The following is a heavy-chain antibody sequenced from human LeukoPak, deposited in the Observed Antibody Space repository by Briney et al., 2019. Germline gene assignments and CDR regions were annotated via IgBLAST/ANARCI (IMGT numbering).Heavy chain of an antibody. CDR2: IYYSGST. V-gene: IGHV4-59*01. Sequence: PSETLSLTCTVSGGSISSYYWSWIRQPPGKGLEWIGYIYYSGSTNYNPSLKSRVTISVDTSKNQFSLKLSSVTAADTAVYYCARVPQLDNMALYYFDYWGQGTLVTVSS. CDR1: GGSISSYY. D-gene: IGHD6-6*01. CDR3: ARVPQLDNMALYYFDY. J-gene: IGHJ4*02.